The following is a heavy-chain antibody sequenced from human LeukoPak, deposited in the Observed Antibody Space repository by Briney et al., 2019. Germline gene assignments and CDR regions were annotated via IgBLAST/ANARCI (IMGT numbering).Heavy chain of an antibody. CDR2: INHSGST. V-gene: IGHV4-34*01. CDR1: GGSFSGYY. Sequence: PSETLSLTCAVYGGSFSGYYWSWIRQPPGKGLEWIGEINHSGSTNYNPSLKSRVTISLDTSKNQFSLKLSSVTAADTAVYYCARGAVLLWFGERRPYYGMDVWGQGTTVTVSS. J-gene: IGHJ6*02. D-gene: IGHD3-10*01. CDR3: ARGAVLLWFGERRPYYGMDV.